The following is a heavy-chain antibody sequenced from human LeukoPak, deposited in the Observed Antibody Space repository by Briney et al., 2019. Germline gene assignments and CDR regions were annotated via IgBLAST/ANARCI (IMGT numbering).Heavy chain of an antibody. CDR2: INPHNGGT. Sequence: GASVKVSCKASGYIFTGYYMHWVRQAPGQGLEWMGWINPHNGGTNYAQKFQGRVTMTRDTSIDTAYMELSRLRSDDTAVYYCANALWFGEFSFDIWGQGTMVIVS. J-gene: IGHJ3*02. CDR1: GYIFTGYY. CDR3: ANALWFGEFSFDI. V-gene: IGHV1-2*02. D-gene: IGHD3-10*01.